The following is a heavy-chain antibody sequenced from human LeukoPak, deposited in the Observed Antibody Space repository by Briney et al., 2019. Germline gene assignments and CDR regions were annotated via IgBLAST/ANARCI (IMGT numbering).Heavy chain of an antibody. CDR1: GFTFSIFA. J-gene: IGHJ5*02. V-gene: IGHV3-30*01. Sequence: GRSLRLSCAASGFTFSIFAMHWVRQAPGKGLEGVAVISYDGSNKYYADSVKGRFTISRDNSKNTLYLQMNSLRAEDTAVYYCARDPLGYCSSSRCYINWFDPWGQGTLVTVSS. D-gene: IGHD2-2*02. CDR3: ARDPLGYCSSSRCYINWFDP. CDR2: ISYDGSNK.